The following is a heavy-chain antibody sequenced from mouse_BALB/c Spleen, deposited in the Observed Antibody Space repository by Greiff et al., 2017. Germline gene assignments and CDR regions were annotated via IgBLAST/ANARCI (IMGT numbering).Heavy chain of an antibody. J-gene: IGHJ2*01. CDR2: ISYSGST. CDR1: GDSITSGY. V-gene: IGHV3-8*02. CDR3: AREKDDGYYVDY. D-gene: IGHD2-3*01. Sequence: EVQRVESGPSLVKPSQTLSLTCSVTGDSITSGYWNWIRKFPGNKLEYMGYISYSGSTYYNPSLKSRISITRDTSKNQYYLQLNSVTTEDTATYYCAREKDDGYYVDYWGQGTTLTVSS.